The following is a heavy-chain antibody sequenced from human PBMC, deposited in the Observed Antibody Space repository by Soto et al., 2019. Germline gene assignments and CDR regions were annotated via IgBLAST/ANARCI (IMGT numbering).Heavy chain of an antibody. D-gene: IGHD3-22*01. Sequence: GESLKISCKASGYSFSFYWIGWVRQMPGKGLEWMAIMYPDDSDIRYSPSFEAHVTISADKSTSTAFLQWSSLKASDTAMYYCATAYVYDFENSNYYRDAFVIWGQGTLVTVSS. CDR3: ATAYVYDFENSNYYRDAFVI. J-gene: IGHJ3*02. CDR1: GYSFSFYW. CDR2: MYPDDSDI. V-gene: IGHV5-51*01.